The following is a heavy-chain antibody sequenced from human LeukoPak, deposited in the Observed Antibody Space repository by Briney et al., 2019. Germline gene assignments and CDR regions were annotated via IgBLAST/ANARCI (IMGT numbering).Heavy chain of an antibody. CDR3: ARAFYFGGKYDWLDP. D-gene: IGHD2-21*01. CDR2: IHNSDNP. Sequence: SETLSLTCTVSGGYINSYYWHWIRQSPGKGLEWIASIHNSDNPDSKPSLKSRVIVSVDTSKSQVSLKLTSVTPADTAVYYCARAFYFGGKYDWLDPWGQGTLVTVSS. V-gene: IGHV4-4*09. J-gene: IGHJ5*02. CDR1: GGYINSYY.